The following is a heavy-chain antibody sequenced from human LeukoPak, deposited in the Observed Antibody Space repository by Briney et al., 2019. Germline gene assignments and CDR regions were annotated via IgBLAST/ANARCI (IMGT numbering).Heavy chain of an antibody. CDR1: GGSISSYY. V-gene: IGHV4-59*12. J-gene: IGHJ4*02. CDR2: IFHGGST. D-gene: IGHD6-6*01. CDR3: AIRRGIAARY. Sequence: PSETLSLTCTVSGGSISSYYWSWIRQPPGKGLEWIGYIFHGGSTNYNPSLKSRVTISVDMSKNQFSLKLSSVTAADTAVYYCAIRRGIAARYWGQGTLVTASS.